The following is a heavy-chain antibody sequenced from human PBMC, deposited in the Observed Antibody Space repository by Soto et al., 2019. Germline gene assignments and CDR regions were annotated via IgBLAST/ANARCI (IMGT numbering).Heavy chain of an antibody. D-gene: IGHD2-8*01. CDR2: IYYNGNT. J-gene: IGHJ4*02. V-gene: IGHV4-31*03. CDR1: GGSISSSSYY. Sequence: KASETLSLTCTVSGGSISSSSYYWGWIRQPPGKGLEWIGYIYYNGNTYYNPSLKSRITISGDTSKRQFSLKLSSMTAADTAVYYCATIAPINDGASFDYWGPGTLVTVSS. CDR3: ATIAPINDGASFDY.